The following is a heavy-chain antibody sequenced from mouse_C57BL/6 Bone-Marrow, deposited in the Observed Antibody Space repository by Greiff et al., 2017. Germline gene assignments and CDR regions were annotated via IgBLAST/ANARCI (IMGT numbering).Heavy chain of an antibody. J-gene: IGHJ3*01. V-gene: IGHV1-81*01. CDR1: GYTFTSYG. D-gene: IGHD2-4*01. Sequence: QVQLQQSGAELARPGASVKLSCKASGYTFTSYGISWVKQRTGQGLEWIGEIYPRSGNTYYNEKFKGKATLTADKSSSTAYMELRSLTSEDSAVYFCGAGGLRRFAYWGQGTLVTVSA. CDR3: GAGGLRRFAY. CDR2: IYPRSGNT.